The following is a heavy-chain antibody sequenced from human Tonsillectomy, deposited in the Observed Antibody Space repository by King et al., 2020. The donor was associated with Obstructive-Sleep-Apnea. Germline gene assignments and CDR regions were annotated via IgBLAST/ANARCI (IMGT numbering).Heavy chain of an antibody. CDR1: GDSISTYY. CDR2: IYYSGST. CDR3: ARDLGYSYGIDY. Sequence: VQLQQSGPGLVKPSETLSLTCTVSGDSISTYYWSWIRQPPGKGLEWIGYIYYSGSTSYNASPKSRVTISVDTSKNQFSLKLRSVTAADTAVYYCARDLGYSYGIDYWGQGTLVTVSS. J-gene: IGHJ4*02. V-gene: IGHV4-59*01. D-gene: IGHD5-18*01.